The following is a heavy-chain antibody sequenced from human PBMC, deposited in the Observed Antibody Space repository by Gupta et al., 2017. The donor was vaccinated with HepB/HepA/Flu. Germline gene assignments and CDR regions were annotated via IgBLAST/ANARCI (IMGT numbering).Heavy chain of an antibody. CDR3: ARAVSDYYYRGMDV. Sequence: QVQLVQSGAEVKKHGASVKVSCKASGYTFTSYSMHWVRQAPGQGLEWMGTINPSGGSTIYAQKFQGRVTMTRETSTSTDYMELSSLRSEDTAVYYCARAVSDYYYRGMDVWGQGTTVTVSS. J-gene: IGHJ6*02. CDR1: GYTFTSYS. D-gene: IGHD1-26*01. CDR2: INPSGGST. V-gene: IGHV1-46*01.